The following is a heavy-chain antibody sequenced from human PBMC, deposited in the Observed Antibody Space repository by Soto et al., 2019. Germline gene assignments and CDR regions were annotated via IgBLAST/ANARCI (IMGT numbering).Heavy chain of an antibody. CDR2: ISSGGDST. D-gene: IGHD2-2*03. Sequence: EIQLVESGGDLVKSGGSLRLSCAASGFAFSSYTMNWVRQAPGKGLEWISSISSGGDSTHYADSVKGRFTVTRDSAKNAMFLQMHSRRVEETAVYYCARDVSLFLRLDSWGQGTLVTVSS. V-gene: IGHV3-21*06. J-gene: IGHJ5*02. CDR1: GFAFSSYT. CDR3: ARDVSLFLRLDS.